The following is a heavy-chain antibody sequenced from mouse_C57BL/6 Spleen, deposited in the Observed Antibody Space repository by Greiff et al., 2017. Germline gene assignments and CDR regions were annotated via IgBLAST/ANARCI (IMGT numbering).Heavy chain of an antibody. Sequence: VQLVESGPGLVAPSPSLSITCTVSWFSLTSCAISWVRQPPGKGLEWLGVIWTGGGTTYNSAPNSRLSISKDNSKSQVFLKMTSLQTDDTARYYCARSLYGSSPYWYFDVWGTGTTVTVSS. CDR2: IWTGGGT. CDR3: ARSLYGSSPYWYFDV. CDR1: WFSLTSCA. D-gene: IGHD1-1*01. J-gene: IGHJ1*03. V-gene: IGHV2-9-1*01.